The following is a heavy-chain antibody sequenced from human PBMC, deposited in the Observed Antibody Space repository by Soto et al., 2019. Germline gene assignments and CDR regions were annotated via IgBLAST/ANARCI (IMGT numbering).Heavy chain of an antibody. CDR2: IKQDGSEK. Sequence: PGGSRRLSWAASGFTCSSYWMSWVRQAPGKGLGWVANIKQDGSEKYYVDSVKGRSTISRDNAKNSLYLQMNSLRAEDTAVYYCARNDIVVVPAAIVLYYYYGMDVWGQGTTVTVSS. J-gene: IGHJ6*02. D-gene: IGHD2-2*02. V-gene: IGHV3-7*01. CDR3: ARNDIVVVPAAIVLYYYYGMDV. CDR1: GFTCSSYW.